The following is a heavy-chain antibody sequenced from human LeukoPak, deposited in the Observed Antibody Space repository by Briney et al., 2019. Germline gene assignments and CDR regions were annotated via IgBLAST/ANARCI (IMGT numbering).Heavy chain of an antibody. CDR3: ARDQYSSGFCLDY. Sequence: ASVKVSCKASGYTFTSYAMHWVRQAPGQRLEWMGWINAGNGNTKYSQKFQGRVIITRDTSASTAYMELSSLRSEDTAVYYCARDQYSSGFCLDYWGQGTLVTVSS. CDR1: GYTFTSYA. CDR2: INAGNGNT. V-gene: IGHV1-3*01. J-gene: IGHJ4*02. D-gene: IGHD6-19*01.